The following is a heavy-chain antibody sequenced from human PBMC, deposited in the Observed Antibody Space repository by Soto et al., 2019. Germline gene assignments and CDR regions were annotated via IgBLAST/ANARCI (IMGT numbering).Heavy chain of an antibody. CDR1: GYTFTNYA. Sequence: QVHLVQSGAEVKKPGASVKVSCKASGYTFTNYAISWVRQAPGQGLEWMGWIRVYNGNTNYAQKCKGRDTMTTDTSTSTTYMEVRSLRSYDTAVYFCARSQPTYYYTSGSRTPSDSFDIWGQGTMVTVSS. V-gene: IGHV1-18*01. D-gene: IGHD3-10*01. CDR3: ARSQPTYYYTSGSRTPSDSFDI. CDR2: IRVYNGNT. J-gene: IGHJ3*02.